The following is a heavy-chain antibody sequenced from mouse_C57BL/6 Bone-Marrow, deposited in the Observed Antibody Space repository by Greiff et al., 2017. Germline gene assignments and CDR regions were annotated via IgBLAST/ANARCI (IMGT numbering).Heavy chain of an antibody. V-gene: IGHV1-76*01. D-gene: IGHD1-3*01. J-gene: IGHJ1*03. CDR3: ASSSLWYFDV. CDR1: GYTFTDYY. CDR2: IYPGSGNT. Sequence: QVHVKQSGAELVRPGASVKLSCKASGYTFTDYYINWVKQRPGQGLEWIARIYPGSGNTYYNEKFKGKATLTAEKSSSTAYMQLSSLTSEDSAVYFCASSSLWYFDVGGTGTTVTVSS.